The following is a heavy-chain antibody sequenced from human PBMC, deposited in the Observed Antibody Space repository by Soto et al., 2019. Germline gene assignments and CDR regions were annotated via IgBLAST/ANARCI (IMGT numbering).Heavy chain of an antibody. CDR2: IWYDGSNK. J-gene: IGHJ4*02. D-gene: IGHD6-13*01. CDR3: AREGAVAGLDY. Sequence: QVQLVESGGGVVQPGRSLRLSCAASGFTFSSYGMHWVRQAPGTGLEWVAVIWYDGSNKYYADSVKGRFTISRDNSKNTLYLQMNSLRAEDTAVYYCAREGAVAGLDYWGQGTLVTVSS. V-gene: IGHV3-33*01. CDR1: GFTFSSYG.